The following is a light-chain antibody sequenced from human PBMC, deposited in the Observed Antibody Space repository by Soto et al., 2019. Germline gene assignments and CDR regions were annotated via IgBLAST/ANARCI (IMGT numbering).Light chain of an antibody. CDR2: DAS. V-gene: IGKV3-11*01. Sequence: ELVLTQSPGTLSLSPGESATLSCRASQSVSSYLAWYQQKPGQAPRLLIYDASNRATGTPPRFSGSGSGTDFPLTISSLEPEDFAVYYCQQRSNWPPTFGQGTRLEI. J-gene: IGKJ5*01. CDR1: QSVSSY. CDR3: QQRSNWPPT.